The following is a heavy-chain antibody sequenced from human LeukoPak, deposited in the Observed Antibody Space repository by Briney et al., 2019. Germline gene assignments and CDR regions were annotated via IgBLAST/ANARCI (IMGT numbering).Heavy chain of an antibody. CDR1: GASISTSAYY. J-gene: IGHJ4*02. D-gene: IGHD6-19*01. Sequence: PSETLSLTCAVSGASISTSAYYWGWIRHPPGKGRQWIGSVYYSGTTYYNPSLQSRVTISVDTSKNQFSLELTSVTAADAAVYYCARLGYNGGWYQHYFEYWGLGTLVTVSS. CDR2: VYYSGTT. V-gene: IGHV4-39*01. CDR3: ARLGYNGGWYQHYFEY.